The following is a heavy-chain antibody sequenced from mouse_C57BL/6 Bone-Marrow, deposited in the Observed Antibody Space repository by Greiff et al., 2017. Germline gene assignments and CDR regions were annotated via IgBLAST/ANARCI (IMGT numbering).Heavy chain of an antibody. Sequence: EVQGVESGGGLVQPGGSLKLSCAASGFTFSDYYMYWVRQTPEKRLEWVAYISNGGGSTYSPDTVKGRFTISRDNAKNTLYLQMSRLKSEDTAMYYCARRLRSAWFAYWGQGTLVTVSA. D-gene: IGHD1-1*01. V-gene: IGHV5-12*01. CDR3: ARRLRSAWFAY. CDR1: GFTFSDYY. CDR2: ISNGGGST. J-gene: IGHJ3*01.